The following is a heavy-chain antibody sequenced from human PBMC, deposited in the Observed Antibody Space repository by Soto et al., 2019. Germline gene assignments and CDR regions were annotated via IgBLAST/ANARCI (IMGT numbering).Heavy chain of an antibody. Sequence: PSETLSLTCTVSGGSISSGGYYWSWIRQHPGKGLEWIGYVYYSGSTYYNPSLKSRVTISVDTSKNQFSLKLSSVTAADTAVYYCASETAYDSSGYSTRYYFDYWGQRTLLTVSS. V-gene: IGHV4-31*03. CDR1: GGSISSGGYY. D-gene: IGHD3-22*01. CDR3: ASETAYDSSGYSTRYYFDY. J-gene: IGHJ4*02. CDR2: VYYSGST.